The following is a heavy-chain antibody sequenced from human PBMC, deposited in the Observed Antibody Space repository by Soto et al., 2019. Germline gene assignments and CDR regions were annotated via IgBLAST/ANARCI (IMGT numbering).Heavy chain of an antibody. CDR3: ARGQVLLWFGEFYYYGMDV. D-gene: IGHD3-10*01. CDR1: GFTFSSYD. CDR2: IGTAGDT. Sequence: EVQLVESGGGLVQPGGSLRLSCAASGFTFSSYDMHWVRQATGKGLEWVSAIGTAGDTYYPGSVKGRFTISRENAKNSLYLQMNSLRAGDTAVYYCARGQVLLWFGEFYYYGMDVWGQGTTVTVSS. J-gene: IGHJ6*02. V-gene: IGHV3-13*04.